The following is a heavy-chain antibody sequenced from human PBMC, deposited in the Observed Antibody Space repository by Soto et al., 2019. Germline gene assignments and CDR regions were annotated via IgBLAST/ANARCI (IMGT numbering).Heavy chain of an antibody. CDR3: ARGALLWFEEPFDY. J-gene: IGHJ4*02. V-gene: IGHV1-18*01. D-gene: IGHD3-10*01. CDR2: ISAYNGNT. CDR1: GYTFTSYG. Sequence: QVQLVQSGAEVKKPGASVKVSCKASGYTFTSYGISWVRQAPGQGLEWMGWISAYNGNTNYAQKLQGRVTMTTDTSTGPDYMELRSLRSDATAVYSCARGALLWFEEPFDYWGQGTLVTVSS.